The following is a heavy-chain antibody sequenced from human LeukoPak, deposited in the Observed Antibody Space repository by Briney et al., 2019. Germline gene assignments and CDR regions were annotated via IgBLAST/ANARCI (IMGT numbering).Heavy chain of an antibody. D-gene: IGHD4-17*01. V-gene: IGHV3-66*01. CDR1: GFTVSSNY. Sequence: GGSLRLSCAASGFTVSSNYMSWVRQAPGKGLEWVSVIHSGGSTYYADSVKGRFTISRDNSKNTLYLQTNSLRAEDTAVYYCARADYGDYSTHFDYWGQGTLVTVSS. CDR2: IHSGGST. J-gene: IGHJ4*02. CDR3: ARADYGDYSTHFDY.